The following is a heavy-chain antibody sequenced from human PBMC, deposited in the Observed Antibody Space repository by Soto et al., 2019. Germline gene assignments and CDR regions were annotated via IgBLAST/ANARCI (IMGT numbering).Heavy chain of an antibody. D-gene: IGHD2-21*01. V-gene: IGHV3-48*02. CDR1: GLTFTTYN. CDR3: VRAWKGNRYGDFY. Sequence: EVQLVESGGGLVQPGGSLRLSCAVSGLTFTTYNFNWVRQAPGKGLEWISFINPGSVTRHYADSVKGRFTISRDNAKNSLYLPMNSLPDADTAVYYCVRAWKGNRYGDFYWGKGTLVTVSS. J-gene: IGHJ4*02. CDR2: INPGSVTR.